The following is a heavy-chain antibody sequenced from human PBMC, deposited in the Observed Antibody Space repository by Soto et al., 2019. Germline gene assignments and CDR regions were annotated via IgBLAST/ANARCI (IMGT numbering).Heavy chain of an antibody. V-gene: IGHV4-61*01. D-gene: IGHD1-1*01. Sequence: PSETLSLTCTVSGGSVGYGSYYWSWIRQPPGKGLEWIGYIYYSGSTNYTPSLKSRVTISVDTSKNQFSLKLTSVTAADTAVYYCARTKDAYNEYWGQGTLVTVSS. CDR3: ARTKDAYNEY. J-gene: IGHJ4*02. CDR1: GGSVGYGSYY. CDR2: IYYSGST.